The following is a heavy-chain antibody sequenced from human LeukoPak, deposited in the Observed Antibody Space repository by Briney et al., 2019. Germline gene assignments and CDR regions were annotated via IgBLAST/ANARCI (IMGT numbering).Heavy chain of an antibody. J-gene: IGHJ5*02. D-gene: IGHD6-19*01. CDR2: IYHSGST. CDR1: GGSISSGGYY. CDR3: ARKASGAVAGINWFDP. Sequence: SETLSLTCTVSGGSISSGGYYWSWIRQPPGKGLEWIGYIYHSGSTYYNPSLKSRVTISVDRSKNQFSLKLSSVTAADTAVYYCARKASGAVAGINWFDPWGQGTLVTVSS. V-gene: IGHV4-30-2*01.